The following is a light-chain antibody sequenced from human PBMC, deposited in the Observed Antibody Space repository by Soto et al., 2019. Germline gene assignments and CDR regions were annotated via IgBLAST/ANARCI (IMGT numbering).Light chain of an antibody. J-gene: IGLJ2*01. CDR2: DGS. CDR3: SSYTSSSTVE. CDR1: SSDVGGYNY. Sequence: QSALTQPASVSGAPGRSITISCTGTSSDVGGYNYVSWYQQHPGKAPKLMIFDGSNRPSEVSNRFSGSRSGNTASLTISGLQAEDEADYYCSSYTSSSTVEFGGGTKLTVL. V-gene: IGLV2-14*01.